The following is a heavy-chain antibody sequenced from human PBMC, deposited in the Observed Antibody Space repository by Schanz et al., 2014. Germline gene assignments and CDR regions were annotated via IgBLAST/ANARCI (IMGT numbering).Heavy chain of an antibody. D-gene: IGHD3-3*01. CDR3: VRDSFFAFAY. CDR1: GFPFSDYF. V-gene: IGHV3-11*04. Sequence: QVQLVDSGGGLVKPGGSLRLSCTASGFPFSDYFMAWIRQPPGRGLEWISYITYNGGTIYYADSVKGRFTISRDNAKNSVFLQMNSLRAEDTAVYYCVRDSFFAFAYWGQGTLVTVSS. J-gene: IGHJ4*02. CDR2: ITYNGGTI.